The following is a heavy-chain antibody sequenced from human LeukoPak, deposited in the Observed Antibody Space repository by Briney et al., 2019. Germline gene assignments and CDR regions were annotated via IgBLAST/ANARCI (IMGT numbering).Heavy chain of an antibody. CDR1: GFRVSDYG. CDR3: AKSSAATCYSGAHS. CDR2: ICGSGDA. Sequence: GGSLRLSCAASGFRVSDYGMMWVRQSLGKGLEWVSSICGSGDAHYADSVRGRFTISRDNNKNTLFLHMDSLRAEDTATYYCAKSSAATCYSGAHSWGQGTLVTVSS. J-gene: IGHJ4*02. V-gene: IGHV3-23*01. D-gene: IGHD2-2*02.